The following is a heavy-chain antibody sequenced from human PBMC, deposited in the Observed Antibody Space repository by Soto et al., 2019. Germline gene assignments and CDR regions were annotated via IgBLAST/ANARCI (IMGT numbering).Heavy chain of an antibody. V-gene: IGHV1-69*01. CDR3: ARGRSSPNFDP. CDR2: LIPIFGAA. Sequence: QVQLVQSGAEVRKPGSSGKVSCKISGGTFTNYVISWLRQAPGQGLEWMGGLIPIFGAANLAQKFQGRVTITADESTSTVNMELSRLTSEDTAVYYCARGRSSPNFDPWGQGTLVTVSS. CDR1: GGTFTNYV. J-gene: IGHJ5*02. D-gene: IGHD6-6*01.